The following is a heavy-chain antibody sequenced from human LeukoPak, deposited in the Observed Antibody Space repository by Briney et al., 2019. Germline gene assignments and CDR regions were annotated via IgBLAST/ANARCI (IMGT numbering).Heavy chain of an antibody. CDR2: INPNSGGT. D-gene: IGHD1-26*01. CDR1: GYTLTGYY. CDR3: ARERSQEYFDI. Sequence: ASVKVSCKASGYTLTGYYMHWVRQPPAQGLEWMGWINPNSGGTNYAQKFQGRVTLTRDTTIITVYMDLSRLRSDDTDVYSCARERSQEYFDIWGQGTMVTVSS. J-gene: IGHJ3*02. V-gene: IGHV1-2*02.